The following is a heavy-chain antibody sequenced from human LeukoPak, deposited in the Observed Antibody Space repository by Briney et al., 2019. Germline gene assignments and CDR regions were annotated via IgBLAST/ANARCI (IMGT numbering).Heavy chain of an antibody. CDR3: SRDPNGDYFGAFDFQR. V-gene: IGHV3-23*01. Sequence: GGSLRLSCTASGFTFSNYAMTWVRQAPGRGREWVSSIRGSGGGTNYVDSVRGRFTVSRDNSKNTLYLQMNSLRADDTAVCYCSRDPNGDYFGAFDFQRWGQGTLVTVSS. CDR2: IRGSGGGT. CDR1: GFTFSNYA. D-gene: IGHD4-17*01. J-gene: IGHJ1*01.